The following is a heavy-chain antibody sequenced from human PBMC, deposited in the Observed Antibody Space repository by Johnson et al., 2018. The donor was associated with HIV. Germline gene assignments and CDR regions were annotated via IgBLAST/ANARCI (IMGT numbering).Heavy chain of an antibody. CDR2: VYSGGST. CDR3: SSTIAARGAFDS. D-gene: IGHD6-6*01. Sequence: VQLVESGGTLIQPGGSLRLSCAVSGFTVSSNYMSWVRQAPGKGLEWVSTVYSGGSTYYADSVKGRFTISRDNSKNTLYLQMNSLRAEDTAVYYCSSTIAARGAFDSWGQGTMVTVSS. CDR1: GFTVSSNY. V-gene: IGHV3-53*01. J-gene: IGHJ3*02.